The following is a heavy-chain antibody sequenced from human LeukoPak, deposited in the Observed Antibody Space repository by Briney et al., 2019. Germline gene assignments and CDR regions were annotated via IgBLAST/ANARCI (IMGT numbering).Heavy chain of an antibody. D-gene: IGHD3-3*01. CDR2: ISYDGSNK. V-gene: IGHV3-30*04. CDR3: ARVGGDVLSGHRTGYYYAMDV. CDR1: GFTFTRFA. Sequence: GGSLRLSCAASGFTFTRFAMYWVRQAPGKGLEWVSLISYDGSNKYYADSVKGRFTISRDNSKNTVYLQMNSPRAEDTAVYYCARVGGDVLSGHRTGYYYAMDVWGQGTTVTVSS. J-gene: IGHJ6*02.